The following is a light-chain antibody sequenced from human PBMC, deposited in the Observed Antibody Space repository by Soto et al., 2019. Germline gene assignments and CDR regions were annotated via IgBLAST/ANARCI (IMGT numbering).Light chain of an antibody. Sequence: SLLPWERATLSCRASQSVSSYLAWYQQKPGQAPRLLIYDASNRATGIPARFSGSGSGTDFTLTISRLEPEDFAVYHCQQYGNSPPTFGQGTKVDIK. V-gene: IGKV3-11*01. J-gene: IGKJ1*01. CDR2: DAS. CDR1: QSVSSY. CDR3: QQYGNSPPT.